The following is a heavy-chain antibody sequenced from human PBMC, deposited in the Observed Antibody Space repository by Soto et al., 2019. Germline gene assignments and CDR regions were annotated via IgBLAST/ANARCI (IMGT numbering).Heavy chain of an antibody. D-gene: IGHD2-2*01. V-gene: IGHV3-33*01. Sequence: GGSLRLSCAASGFTFSSYGMHWVRQAPGKGLEWVAVIWYDGSNKYYADSVKGRFTISRDNSKNTLYLQMNSLRAEDTAVYYCARAEFVVVPAALSYGMDVWGQGTTVTVSS. CDR2: IWYDGSNK. CDR3: ARAEFVVVPAALSYGMDV. CDR1: GFTFSSYG. J-gene: IGHJ6*02.